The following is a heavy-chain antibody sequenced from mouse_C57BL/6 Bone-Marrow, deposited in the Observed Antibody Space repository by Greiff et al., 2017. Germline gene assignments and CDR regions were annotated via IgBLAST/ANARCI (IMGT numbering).Heavy chain of an antibody. CDR3: ARLESDGSSGDWYFDV. CDR2: IYPGDGST. D-gene: IGHD1-1*01. CDR1: GYTFTSYD. V-gene: IGHV1-85*01. Sequence: QVQLKQSGPELVKPGASVKLSCKASGYTFTSYDINCVKQRPGQGLEWIGWIYPGDGSTKYNEKFKGKATLTVDTSSSTAYMERHSLTSEDSAVFFCARLESDGSSGDWYFDVWGTGTTVTVSS. J-gene: IGHJ1*03.